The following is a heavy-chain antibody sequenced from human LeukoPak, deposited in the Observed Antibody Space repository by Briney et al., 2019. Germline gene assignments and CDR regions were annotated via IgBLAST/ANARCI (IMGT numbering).Heavy chain of an antibody. CDR3: ARDAYYYDRSGYYRYFDY. V-gene: IGHV3-21*01. D-gene: IGHD3-22*01. CDR2: ISSSSSYI. Sequence: GGSLRLSSAASGFTFNSYSMNCVRQAPGKGLEWVSSISSSSSYIYYADSVKGRFTISRDNAKNSLYLQMDSLRAEDTAVYYCARDAYYYDRSGYYRYFDYWGQGTLVTGSS. J-gene: IGHJ4*02. CDR1: GFTFNSYS.